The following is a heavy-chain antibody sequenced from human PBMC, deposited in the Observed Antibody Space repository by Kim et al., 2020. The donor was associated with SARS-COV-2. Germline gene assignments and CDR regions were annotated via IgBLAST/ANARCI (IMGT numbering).Heavy chain of an antibody. CDR1: GGSISSHY. Sequence: SETLSLTCTVSGGSISSHYWSWIRQPPGKGLEWIGYIYSSGSTNYNPSLKSRVTISVDTSNNQFSLKLTSVTAADTAVYYCARVVSVGARPSYYALDV. V-gene: IGHV4-59*11. J-gene: IGHJ6*01. CDR3: ARVVSVGARPSYYALDV. CDR2: IYSSGST. D-gene: IGHD1-26*01.